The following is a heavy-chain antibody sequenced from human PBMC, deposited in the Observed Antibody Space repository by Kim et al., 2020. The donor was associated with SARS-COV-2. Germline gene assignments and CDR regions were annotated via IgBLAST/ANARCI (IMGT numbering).Heavy chain of an antibody. CDR3: AKDLGASSSWGFDY. CDR2: ISGSGDRT. V-gene: IGHV3-23*01. Sequence: GGSLRLSCAASGFTFSYYAMNWVRQAPGKGLAWVSSISGSGDRTYYADSVKGRFSISRDSSKNILYLHMNSLRAEDTAGYYCAKDLGASSSWGFDYWGQG. CDR1: GFTFSYYA. D-gene: IGHD6-13*01. J-gene: IGHJ4*02.